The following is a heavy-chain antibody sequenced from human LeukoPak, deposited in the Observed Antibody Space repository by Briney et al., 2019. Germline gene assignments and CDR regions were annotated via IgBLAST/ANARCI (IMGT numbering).Heavy chain of an antibody. J-gene: IGHJ3*01. CDR2: ISSSGGTI. CDR3: ARDLLSAFDV. V-gene: IGHV3-48*03. Sequence: GGSLRLSCAASGFIFSSYEMNWVRQAPGKGLEWVSYISSSGGTIYYADSVKGRFTISRDNAKNSLYLQMNSLRAEDTAVYYCARDLLSAFDVWGQGTMVTVSS. D-gene: IGHD2/OR15-2a*01. CDR1: GFIFSSYE.